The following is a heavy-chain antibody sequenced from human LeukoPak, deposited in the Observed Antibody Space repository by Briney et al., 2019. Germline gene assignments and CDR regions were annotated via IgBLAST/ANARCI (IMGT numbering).Heavy chain of an antibody. J-gene: IGHJ4*02. D-gene: IGHD3-10*01. CDR2: INHSGST. CDR3: ASGWFGGFNYFDY. V-gene: IGHV4-34*01. Sequence: SETLSLTCAVYGGSFSGYYWSWIRQPPGKGLEWIGEINHSGSTNYNPSLKSRVTISVDTSKNQFSLKLSSVTAADTAVYYCASGWFGGFNYFDYWGQGTLVTVSS. CDR1: GGSFSGYY.